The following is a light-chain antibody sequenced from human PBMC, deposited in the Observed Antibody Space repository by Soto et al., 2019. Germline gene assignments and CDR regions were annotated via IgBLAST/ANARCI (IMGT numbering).Light chain of an antibody. Sequence: QSALTQPASVYGSPGQSSTISCTGTSSDVGGYNYVSWYQQHPGKAPKLMIYEVSNRPSGVSNRFSGSKSGNTASLTISGLQAEDESDYYCSSYTSSITYVFGTGTKLTVL. V-gene: IGLV2-14*01. J-gene: IGLJ1*01. CDR1: SSDVGGYNY. CDR2: EVS. CDR3: SSYTSSITYV.